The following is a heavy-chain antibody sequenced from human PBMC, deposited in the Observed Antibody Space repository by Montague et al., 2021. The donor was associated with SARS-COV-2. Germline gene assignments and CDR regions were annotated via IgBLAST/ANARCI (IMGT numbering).Heavy chain of an antibody. J-gene: IGHJ4*02. CDR1: GDSVGVEGPR. CDR2: SRHRPKKYN. Sequence: CAISGDSVGVEGPRCSWDEHSPALRLQRQVVSRHRPKKYNDYAVSVKSRITINPDTSKNQFSLQLNSVTPEDTAVYYCARGFNTAMVKFDYWGQGTLVTVSS. CDR3: ARGFNTAMVKFDY. V-gene: IGHV6-1*01. D-gene: IGHD5-18*01.